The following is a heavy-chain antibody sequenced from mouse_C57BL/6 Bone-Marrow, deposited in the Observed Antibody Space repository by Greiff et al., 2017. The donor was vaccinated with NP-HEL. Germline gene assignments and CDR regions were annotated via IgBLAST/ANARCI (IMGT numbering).Heavy chain of an antibody. Sequence: VKLMESGAELMKPGASVKLSCKATGYTFTGYWIEWVKQRPGHGLEWIGEILPGSGSTNYNEKFKGKATFTADTSSNTAYLQLSSLTSEDSAIYYSARRGSRRGDYAMDYWGQGTSVTVSS. CDR3: ARRGSRRGDYAMDY. D-gene: IGHD1-1*01. CDR1: GYTFTGYW. J-gene: IGHJ4*01. V-gene: IGHV1-9*01. CDR2: ILPGSGST.